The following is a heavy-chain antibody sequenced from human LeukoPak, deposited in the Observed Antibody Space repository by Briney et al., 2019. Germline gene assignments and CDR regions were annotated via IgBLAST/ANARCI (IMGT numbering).Heavy chain of an antibody. CDR1: GYSISSGYY. CDR2: IYHSGST. J-gene: IGHJ4*02. Sequence: SETLSLTCTVSGYSISSGYYWGWIRQPPGKGLEWIGSIYHSGSTYYNPSLKSRVTISVDTSTNQFSLKLSSVTAADTAVYYCARDVDATFDYWGQGTLVTVSS. CDR3: ARDVDATFDY. V-gene: IGHV4-38-2*02.